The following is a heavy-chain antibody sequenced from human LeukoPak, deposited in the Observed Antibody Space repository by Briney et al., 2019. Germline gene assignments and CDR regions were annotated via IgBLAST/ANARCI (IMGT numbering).Heavy chain of an antibody. CDR3: TTDAVLRYFDWLSLFDY. CDR1: GFTVSSNY. V-gene: IGHV3-15*01. Sequence: PGGSLRLSCAASGFTVSSNYMSWVRQAPGKGLEWVGRIKSKTDGGTTDYAAPVKGRFTISRDDSKNTLYLQMNSLKTEDTAVYYCTTDAVLRYFDWLSLFDYWGQGTLVTVSS. D-gene: IGHD3-9*01. CDR2: IKSKTDGGTT. J-gene: IGHJ4*02.